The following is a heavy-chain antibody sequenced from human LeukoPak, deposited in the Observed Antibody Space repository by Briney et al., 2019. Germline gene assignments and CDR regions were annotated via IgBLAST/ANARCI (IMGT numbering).Heavy chain of an antibody. CDR1: GFTFSSYA. V-gene: IGHV3-23*01. D-gene: IGHD6-25*01. J-gene: IGHJ4*02. Sequence: GGSLRLSCAASGFTFSSYATSWVRQAPGRGLEWVSAISGSGGSTYYADSVKGRFTISRDNSKNTLYLQMNSLRAEDTAVYYCAKGGSARVFDYWGQGTLVTVSS. CDR2: ISGSGGST. CDR3: AKGGSARVFDY.